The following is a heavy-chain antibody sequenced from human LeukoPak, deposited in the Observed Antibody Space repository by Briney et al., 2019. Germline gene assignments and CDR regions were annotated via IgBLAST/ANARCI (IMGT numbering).Heavy chain of an antibody. V-gene: IGHV1-69*04. Sequence: ASVKVSCKASGGTFSSYAISWVRQAPGQGLEWMGRIIPILGIANYAQKFQGRVTITADKSMSTAYMELSSLRSEDTAVYYCARHPGVIDYSGQGTLVTVSS. D-gene: IGHD3-16*02. CDR2: IIPILGIA. CDR3: ARHPGVIDY. J-gene: IGHJ4*02. CDR1: GGTFSSYA.